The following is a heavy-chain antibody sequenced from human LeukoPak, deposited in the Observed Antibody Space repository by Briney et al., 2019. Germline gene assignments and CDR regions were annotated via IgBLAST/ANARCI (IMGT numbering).Heavy chain of an antibody. J-gene: IGHJ6*02. CDR3: AKGDYDILTGYNYYYGMDV. Sequence: GGSLRLSCVASGFTFSSYGMHWVRQAPGKGLEWVSVISGSGGNTYYADSVKGRFTISRDNSKNTLYLQMNSLRAEDTAVYYCAKGDYDILTGYNYYYGMDVWGQGTTVTVSS. CDR1: GFTFSSYG. D-gene: IGHD3-9*01. CDR2: ISGSGGNT. V-gene: IGHV3-23*01.